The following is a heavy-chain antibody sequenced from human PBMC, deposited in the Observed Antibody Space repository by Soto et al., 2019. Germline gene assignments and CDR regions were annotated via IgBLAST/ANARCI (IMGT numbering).Heavy chain of an antibody. J-gene: IGHJ4*02. D-gene: IGHD6-13*01. CDR1: GGSISSSSYY. Sequence: ETLSLPRPVSGGSISSSSYYWGWIRQPPGKGLEWIGSIYYSGSTYYNPSLKSRVTISVDTSKNQFSLKLSSVTAADTAVYYCARIAAAAYYFDYWGQGTLVTVSS. CDR3: ARIAAAAYYFDY. CDR2: IYYSGST. V-gene: IGHV4-39*01.